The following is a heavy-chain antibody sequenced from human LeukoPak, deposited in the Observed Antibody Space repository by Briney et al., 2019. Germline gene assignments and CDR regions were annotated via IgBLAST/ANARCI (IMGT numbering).Heavy chain of an antibody. D-gene: IGHD2-15*01. J-gene: IGHJ4*02. CDR1: GFTFSDYY. V-gene: IGHV3-11*01. CDR3: AKDRTPDSRYSIDF. CDR2: ISTSGSTT. Sequence: PGGSLRLSCAASGFTFSDYYMSWIRQAPGKGLEWVSYISTSGSTTYYADSVRGRFTISRDNSRNTLYLQMNNLRVEDTAIYYCAKDRTPDSRYSIDFWGQGTLVIVSS.